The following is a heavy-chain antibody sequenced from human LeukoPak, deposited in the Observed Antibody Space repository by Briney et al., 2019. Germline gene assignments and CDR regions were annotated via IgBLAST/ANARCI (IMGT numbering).Heavy chain of an antibody. CDR1: GGSISSSSYY. D-gene: IGHD5/OR15-5a*01. Sequence: SETLSLTCTVSGGSISSSSYYWGWIRQPPGKGLEWIGSIYYSGSTYYNPSLKSRVTISVDTSKNQFSLKLSSVTAADTAVYYCARSKGQGPDYWGQGTLVTVSS. CDR2: IYYSGST. J-gene: IGHJ4*02. CDR3: ARSKGQGPDY. V-gene: IGHV4-39*07.